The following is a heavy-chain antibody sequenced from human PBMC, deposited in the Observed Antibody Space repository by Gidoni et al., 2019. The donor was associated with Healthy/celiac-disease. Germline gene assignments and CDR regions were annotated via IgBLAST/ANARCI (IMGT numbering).Heavy chain of an antibody. V-gene: IGHV3-21*01. D-gene: IGHD2-21*01. CDR2: ISSSSSYI. CDR1: GFPFRSHS. CDR3: ARDSTYCGGDCYKDAFDI. Sequence: EVQLVESGGGLVKPGGSLRLSCAASGFPFRSHSMNWVRQAPGKGLEWVSSISSSSSYIYYADSVKGRFTISRDNAKNSLYLQMNSLRAEDTAVYYCARDSTYCGGDCYKDAFDIWGQGTMVTVSS. J-gene: IGHJ3*02.